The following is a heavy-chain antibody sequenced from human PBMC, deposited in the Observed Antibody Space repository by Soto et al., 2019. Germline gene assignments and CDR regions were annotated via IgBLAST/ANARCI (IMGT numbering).Heavy chain of an antibody. CDR1: GGSFSGYY. J-gene: IGHJ4*02. CDR2: INHSGST. D-gene: IGHD5-12*01. CDR3: AREGGSGRESGYNYY. V-gene: IGHV4-34*01. Sequence: QVQLQQWGAGLLKPSETLSLTCAVYGGSFSGYYWSWIRQPPGKGLEWIGEINHSGSTNYNPSLKSRITISVDTSKNQFSLKLSSVTAADTAVYYCAREGGSGRESGYNYYWGQGNLVTVSS.